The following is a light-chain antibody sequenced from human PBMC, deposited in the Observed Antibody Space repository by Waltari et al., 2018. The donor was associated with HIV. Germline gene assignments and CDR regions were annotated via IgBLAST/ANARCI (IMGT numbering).Light chain of an antibody. V-gene: IGLV3-21*02. CDR2: EDS. Sequence: SYVLTQPPSVSVAPGQTARITWGGNKIGSKSVHWYQQKPGQAPVLVVYEDSDRPSGIPERFSGSNSGNTATLTISRVEAGDEADYHCQVWDSSSDHVLFGGGTKVTVL. J-gene: IGLJ2*01. CDR3: QVWDSSSDHVL. CDR1: KIGSKS.